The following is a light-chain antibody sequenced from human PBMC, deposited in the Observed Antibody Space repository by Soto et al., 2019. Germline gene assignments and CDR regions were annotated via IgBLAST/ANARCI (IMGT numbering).Light chain of an antibody. J-gene: IGKJ2*01. CDR3: QQYNSYSRT. Sequence: DIQMTQSPSTLSASVGDRVTITCRASQSINSWLAWYQQKPGKAPNLLIYRASSLESGVPSRFSGSASGTEFTLTISSRQPDDFATYYCQQYNSYSRTFGQGTKREIK. CDR1: QSINSW. V-gene: IGKV1-5*03. CDR2: RAS.